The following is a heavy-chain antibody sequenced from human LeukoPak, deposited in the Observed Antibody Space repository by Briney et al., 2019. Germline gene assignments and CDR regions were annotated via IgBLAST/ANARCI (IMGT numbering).Heavy chain of an antibody. CDR2: ISYDGSNK. Sequence: GGSLRLSCAASKFTFSNYGMHWVRQAPGKGLEWVAVISYDGSNKYYADSVKGRFSIPRDNSKNTLYLQMNSLRVEDTAVYYCAKESAVRAPLGYYGMDVWGQGTTVTVSS. CDR3: AKESAVRAPLGYYGMDV. D-gene: IGHD3-10*01. CDR1: KFTFSNYG. V-gene: IGHV3-30*18. J-gene: IGHJ6*02.